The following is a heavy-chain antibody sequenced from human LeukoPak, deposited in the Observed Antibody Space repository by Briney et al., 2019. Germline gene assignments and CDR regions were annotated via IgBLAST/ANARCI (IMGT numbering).Heavy chain of an antibody. CDR3: AREYNYYDSSGYFDY. CDR1: GYTFTSYY. CDR2: INPSGGST. V-gene: IGHV1-46*01. D-gene: IGHD3-22*01. Sequence: ASVKVSCKASGYTFTSYYMHWVRQAPGQGLEWMGIINPSGGSTSYAQKFQGRVTMTRNTSISTAYMELSSLRSEDTAVYYRAREYNYYDSSGYFDYWGQGTLVTVSS. J-gene: IGHJ4*02.